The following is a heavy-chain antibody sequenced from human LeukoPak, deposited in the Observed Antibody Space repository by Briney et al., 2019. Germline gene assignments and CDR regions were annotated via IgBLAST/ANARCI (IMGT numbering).Heavy chain of an antibody. J-gene: IGHJ4*02. CDR1: GGSISSSSYY. CDR2: IYYSGST. V-gene: IGHV4-39*07. CDR3: ARDLQWLVLGY. D-gene: IGHD6-19*01. Sequence: SETLSLTCTVSGGSISSSSYYWGWIRQPPGKGLEWIGSIYYSGSTYYNPSLNSRVTISVDTSKNQFSLKLSSVTAADTAVYYCARDLQWLVLGYWGQGTLVTVSS.